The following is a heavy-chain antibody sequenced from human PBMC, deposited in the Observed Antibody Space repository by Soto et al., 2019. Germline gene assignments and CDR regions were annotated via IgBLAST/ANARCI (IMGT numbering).Heavy chain of an antibody. D-gene: IGHD2-2*01. V-gene: IGHV3-48*03. CDR3: ARTLCSSPSCRNSDY. CDR1: GFNVSRHE. J-gene: IGHJ4*02. Sequence: GGSLRLSCAASGFNVSRHEMNWVRQAPGKGLEWVSSISRSGATIHYTDSVRGRFTISRDNAKKSLYLQMNSLRAEDSAVYYCARTLCSSPSCRNSDYWGQGTLVTVSS. CDR2: ISRSGATI.